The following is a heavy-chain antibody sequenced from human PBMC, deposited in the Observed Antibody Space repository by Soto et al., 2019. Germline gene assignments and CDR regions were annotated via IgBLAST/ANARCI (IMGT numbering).Heavy chain of an antibody. J-gene: IGHJ5*02. Sequence: SETLSLTCTVSGGSISSYYWSWIRQPPGKGLEWIGYIYYSGSTNYNPSLKSRVTISVDTSKNQFSLKLSSVTAADTAVYYCARDSSGWYNWFAPWGQGTLVTVS. CDR3: ARDSSGWYNWFAP. CDR1: GGSISSYY. CDR2: IYYSGST. D-gene: IGHD6-19*01. V-gene: IGHV4-59*01.